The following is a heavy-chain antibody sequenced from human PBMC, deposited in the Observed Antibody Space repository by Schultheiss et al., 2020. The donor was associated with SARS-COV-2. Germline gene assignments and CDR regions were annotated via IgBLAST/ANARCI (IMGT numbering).Heavy chain of an antibody. V-gene: IGHV1-2*02. Sequence: ASVKVSCKASGYTFTGYYMHWVRQAPGQGLEWMGWINPNSGGTNYAQKFQGRVTMTRDTSISTAYMELSRLRSDDTAVYYCAVYCSSTSCYNRDYGMDVWGQGTTVTVSS. D-gene: IGHD2-2*02. CDR2: INPNSGGT. CDR3: AVYCSSTSCYNRDYGMDV. J-gene: IGHJ6*02. CDR1: GYTFTGYY.